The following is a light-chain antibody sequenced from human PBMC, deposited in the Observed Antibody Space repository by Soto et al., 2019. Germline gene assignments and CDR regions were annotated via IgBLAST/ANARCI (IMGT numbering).Light chain of an antibody. J-gene: IGKJ2*01. V-gene: IGKV3-20*01. Sequence: EIVLTQSPGTLSLSPGQRATLSCRASQSLSSSFLAWYQQKPGQAPRLIIYGASSRAAGIPDRFSGSGSGTDFTLTISSLEPEDFAVYYCHQYNSYSYTFGQGTKLEI. CDR3: HQYNSYSYT. CDR1: QSLSSSF. CDR2: GAS.